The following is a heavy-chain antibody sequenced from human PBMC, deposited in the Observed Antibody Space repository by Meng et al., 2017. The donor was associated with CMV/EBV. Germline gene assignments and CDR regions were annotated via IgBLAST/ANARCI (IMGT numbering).Heavy chain of an antibody. Sequence: GESLKISCAASGFSLSAYGLHWVRQAPGKGPEWLSFIRYDGSNKYYADSVKGRFTISRDNSKNTLYLQMNSLRAEDTAVYYCARDLLKGGIAARPAGMGYWGQGTLVTVSS. V-gene: IGHV3-30*02. J-gene: IGHJ4*02. CDR1: GFSLSAYG. CDR2: IRYDGSNK. CDR3: ARDLLKGGIAARPAGMGY. D-gene: IGHD6-6*01.